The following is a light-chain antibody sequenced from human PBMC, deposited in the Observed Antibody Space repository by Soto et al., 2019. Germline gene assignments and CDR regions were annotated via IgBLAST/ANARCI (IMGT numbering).Light chain of an antibody. Sequence: QSVLTQPPSASGTPGQRVTISCSGSSSNIGRNPVNWYLQLPGTAPKLLIYSNNQRPSGVPDRVSASKSGTSASLTISGLQSEDEADYYCATWDDRLYGMVLGGGTKLNVL. CDR3: ATWDDRLYGMV. J-gene: IGLJ2*01. V-gene: IGLV1-44*01. CDR1: SSNIGRNP. CDR2: SNN.